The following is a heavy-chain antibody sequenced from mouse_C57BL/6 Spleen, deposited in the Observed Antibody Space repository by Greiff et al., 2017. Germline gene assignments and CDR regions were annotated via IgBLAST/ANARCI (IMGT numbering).Heavy chain of an antibody. CDR2: IYPRSGNT. D-gene: IGHD2-1*01. CDR1: GYTFTSYG. Sequence: VQLQQSGAELARPGASVKLSCKASGYTFTSYGISWVKQRTGQGLEWIGEIYPRSGNTYYNEKFKGKATLTADKSSSTAYMELRSLTSEDSAVYFCARSGYGNYQYYFDYWGQGTTLTVSS. J-gene: IGHJ2*01. V-gene: IGHV1-81*01. CDR3: ARSGYGNYQYYFDY.